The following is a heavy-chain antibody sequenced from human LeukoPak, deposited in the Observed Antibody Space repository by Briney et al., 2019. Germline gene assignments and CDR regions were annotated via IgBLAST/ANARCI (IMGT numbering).Heavy chain of an antibody. CDR3: AKDLAYSNTRY. CDR1: GFTFSSYA. V-gene: IGHV3-23*01. CDR2: ISNTGSRT. J-gene: IGHJ4*02. Sequence: SGGSLRLSCAASGFTFSSYAMSWVRQAPGKGLEWVSGISNTGSRTYYAESVKGRFTISRDNSKSILYLQMDSLRVDDTAVYYCAKDLAYSNTRYWGQGTLVTVSS. D-gene: IGHD6-13*01.